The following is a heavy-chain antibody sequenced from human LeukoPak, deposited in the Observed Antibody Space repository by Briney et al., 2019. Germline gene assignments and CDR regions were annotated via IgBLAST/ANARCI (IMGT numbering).Heavy chain of an antibody. CDR1: GFTFSSYW. CDR3: ARGSQYYYGSAHYYGMDA. V-gene: IGHV3-74*01. CDR2: INSDGSST. Sequence: GGSLRLSCAASGFTFSSYWMHWVRQAPGKGLVWVSRINSDGSSTSYADSVKGRFTISRDNAKNTLYLQMNSLRDEDTAVYYCARGSQYYYGSAHYYGMDAWGQGTTVTVSS. D-gene: IGHD3-10*01. J-gene: IGHJ6*02.